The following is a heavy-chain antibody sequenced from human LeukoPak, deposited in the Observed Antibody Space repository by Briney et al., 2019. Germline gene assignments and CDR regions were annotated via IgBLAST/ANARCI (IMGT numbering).Heavy chain of an antibody. J-gene: IGHJ4*02. CDR3: ATVGDSSGYYYDFYDY. CDR1: GYTFTSYA. CDR2: INAGNGNT. Sequence: GASVKVSCKASGYTFTSYAMHWVRQAPGQRLEWMGWINAGNGNTKYSQEFQGRVTMTEDTSTDTAYMELSSLRSEDTAVYYCATVGDSSGYYYDFYDYWGQGTLVTVSS. D-gene: IGHD3-22*01. V-gene: IGHV1-3*03.